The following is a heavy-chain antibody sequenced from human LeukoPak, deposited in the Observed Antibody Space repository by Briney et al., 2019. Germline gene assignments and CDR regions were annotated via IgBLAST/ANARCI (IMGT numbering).Heavy chain of an antibody. J-gene: IGHJ6*03. CDR1: GGSFTTYY. CDR3: ASKGPTVRPMGV. D-gene: IGHD3-10*01. CDR2: VNHSGNT. V-gene: IGHV4-34*01. Sequence: SETLSLTCAVHGGSFTTYYSSWIRQPPGKGLEWIGEVNHSGNTYHNPSLKSRVSMSVDTSKNQFSLRLSSVTAADTAVYYCASKGPTVRPMGVWGTGTTVTVSS.